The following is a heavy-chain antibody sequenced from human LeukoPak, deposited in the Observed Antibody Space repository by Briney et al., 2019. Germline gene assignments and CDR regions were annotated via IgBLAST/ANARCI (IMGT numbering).Heavy chain of an antibody. J-gene: IGHJ5*02. CDR1: GGSFSGYY. V-gene: IGHV4-34*01. CDR3: ARDQYFDP. CDR2: INHSGST. Sequence: SETLSLTCAVHGGSFSGYYWSWIRQPPGKGLEWIGEINHSGSTNYNPSLKSRVTISVDTSKNQFSLKLSSVTAADTAVYYCARDQYFDPWGQGTLVTVSS.